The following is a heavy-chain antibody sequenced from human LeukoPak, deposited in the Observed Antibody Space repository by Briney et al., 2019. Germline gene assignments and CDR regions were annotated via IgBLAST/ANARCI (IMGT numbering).Heavy chain of an antibody. CDR3: ASWGEGALDN. J-gene: IGHJ4*02. CDR1: GFTFSSYS. D-gene: IGHD1-26*01. Sequence: GGSLRLSCEASGFTFSSYSMNWVRQAPGKGLEWLSYISTSTTTIYDANSVKGRFTISRDNAKKSLYLQMNSLRVEDTGVYYCASWGEGALDNWGQGTLVTVSS. CDR2: ISTSTTTI. V-gene: IGHV3-48*01.